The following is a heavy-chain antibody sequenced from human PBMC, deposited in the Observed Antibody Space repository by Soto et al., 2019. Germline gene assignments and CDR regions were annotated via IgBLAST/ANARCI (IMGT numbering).Heavy chain of an antibody. Sequence: ASVKVSCKASGYTFTDYGVSWVRQAPGQGPEWMGWVSSYNGTTNYAQKLQDRVTMTTDTSTSSAYMELRSLRSDDTAVYYCARDLYRDYYDSSGYGGYFDYWGQGTLVTVSS. CDR1: GYTFTDYG. J-gene: IGHJ4*02. D-gene: IGHD3-22*01. V-gene: IGHV1-18*01. CDR3: ARDLYRDYYDSSGYGGYFDY. CDR2: VSSYNGTT.